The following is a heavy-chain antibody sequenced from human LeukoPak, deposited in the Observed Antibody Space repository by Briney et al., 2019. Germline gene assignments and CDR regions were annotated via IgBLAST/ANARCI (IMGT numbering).Heavy chain of an antibody. J-gene: IGHJ3*02. D-gene: IGHD1-26*01. V-gene: IGHV4-59*01. CDR2: LYNSGST. CDR3: ARGVTTPLDALDI. CDR1: GASISTYY. Sequence: PSETLSLTCTVSGASISTYYWNWMRQPPGKGLEWIGYLYNSGSTNYNPSLKSRATISVDMSKNQLSLKLSSVTAADTAVYYCARGVTTPLDALDIWGQGTMVTVSS.